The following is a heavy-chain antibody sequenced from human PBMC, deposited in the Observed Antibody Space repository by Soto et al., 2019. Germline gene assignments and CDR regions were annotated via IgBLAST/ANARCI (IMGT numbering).Heavy chain of an antibody. D-gene: IGHD3-16*01. CDR1: GGSIRSSSFY. Sequence: SETLSLTCTVSGGSIRSSSFYWGWIRQPPGKGLEWIGSIYNSGSTYYNTSLKSRVTISVDTSKNQFSLKLSSVTAADTAVYYCTRIDGGPFDYWGQGTLVTVS. V-gene: IGHV4-39*01. CDR3: TRIDGGPFDY. CDR2: IYNSGST. J-gene: IGHJ4*02.